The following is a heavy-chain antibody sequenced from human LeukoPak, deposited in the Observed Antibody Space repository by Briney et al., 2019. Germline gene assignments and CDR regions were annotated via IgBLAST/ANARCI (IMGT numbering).Heavy chain of an antibody. J-gene: IGHJ4*02. CDR1: GGSISSGDYY. CDR2: IYYSGST. Sequence: PSQTLSLTCTVSGGSISSGDYYRSWIRQPPGKGLEWIGYIYYSGSTYYNPSLKSRVTISVDTSKNQFSLKLSSVTAADTAVYYCARGYCSSTSPCLDYWGQGTLVTVSS. V-gene: IGHV4-30-4*08. D-gene: IGHD2-2*01. CDR3: ARGYCSSTSPCLDY.